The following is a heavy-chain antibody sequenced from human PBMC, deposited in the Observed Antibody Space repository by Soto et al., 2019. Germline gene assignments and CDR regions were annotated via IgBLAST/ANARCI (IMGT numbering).Heavy chain of an antibody. CDR2: IDHDGPT. J-gene: IGHJ4*02. CDR1: GFIFSNYW. V-gene: IGHV3-74*01. CDR3: VRDSHGDY. Sequence: EVQLVESGGGLVQPGGSLRLSCAGSGFIFSNYWMHWVRQAPGKGLEWVSRIDHDGPTDYADSVRGRFTVSRDNAESTLYLQMNSLRPEDTAVYYCVRDSHGDYWGQGTLVTLSS.